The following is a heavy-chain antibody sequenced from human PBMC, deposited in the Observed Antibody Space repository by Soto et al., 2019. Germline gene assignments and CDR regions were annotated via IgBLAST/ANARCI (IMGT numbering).Heavy chain of an antibody. CDR2: INPSDGST. J-gene: IGHJ3*01. CDR3: ALNAFDF. CDR1: GYTFTSHY. Sequence: GASVKVSCKASGYTFTSHYMHLVRQAPGQGLEWMGIINPSDGSTGYAQKFQGRVTMTRDTSTTTVYMEVSSLRSEDTAVYYCALNAFDFWGQGTMVTVSS. V-gene: IGHV1-46*01.